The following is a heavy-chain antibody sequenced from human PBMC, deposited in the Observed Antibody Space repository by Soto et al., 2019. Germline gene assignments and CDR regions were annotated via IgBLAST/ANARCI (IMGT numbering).Heavy chain of an antibody. D-gene: IGHD3-3*01. CDR1: GYTLTGYY. CDR2: INPNSGGT. Sequence: GASVKVSCKASGYTLTGYYMHWVRQAPGQGLEWMGWINPNSGGTNYAQKFQGRVTMTRDTSISTAYMELSRLRSDDTAVYYCARGPLKKRYDFWSCYYCYWGQGTLVTSPQ. V-gene: IGHV1-2*02. J-gene: IGHJ4*02. CDR3: ARGPLKKRYDFWSCYYCY.